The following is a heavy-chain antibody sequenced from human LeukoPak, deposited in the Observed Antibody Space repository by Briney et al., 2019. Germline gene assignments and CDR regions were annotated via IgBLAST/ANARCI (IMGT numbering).Heavy chain of an antibody. J-gene: IGHJ4*02. D-gene: IGHD3-10*01. V-gene: IGHV4-59*12. Sequence: PSETLSLTCTVSGVSISNYYWNWIRQPPGKGLEWIGNISYSGSTNYHPSLKSRVTMSVDTSKNQFSLKLSSVTAADTAVYYCARVSRRGSGRDYFDYWGQGTLVTVSS. CDR2: ISYSGST. CDR3: ARVSRRGSGRDYFDY. CDR1: GVSISNYY.